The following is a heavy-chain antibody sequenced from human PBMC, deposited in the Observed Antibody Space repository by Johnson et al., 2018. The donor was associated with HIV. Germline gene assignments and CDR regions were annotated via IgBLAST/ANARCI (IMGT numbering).Heavy chain of an antibody. Sequence: QVQLVESGGGVVQPGRSLRLSCTASGFTFSDYYMTWIRQAPGKGLDWVSYISSSGGTKYYADSVKGRFTISRDNSKNTLYLQMNSLRAEDTAVYYCAGRGLYSGSYPIWGQGTMVTVSS. V-gene: IGHV3-11*04. J-gene: IGHJ3*02. CDR1: GFTFSDYY. CDR2: ISSSGGTK. D-gene: IGHD1-26*01. CDR3: AGRGLYSGSYPI.